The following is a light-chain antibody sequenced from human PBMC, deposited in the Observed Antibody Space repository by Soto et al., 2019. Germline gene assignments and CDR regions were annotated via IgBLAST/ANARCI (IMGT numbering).Light chain of an antibody. J-gene: IGKJ1*01. CDR3: QQYYTWPRGT. CDR1: QSVITN. Sequence: EIVMTQSPGTLSVSPGGRAALSCRASQSVITNLAWYQQKPGRAPRLLIFDASTRATGIPARFSGSGSGTEFTLTISSLQSADVAVYYCQQYYTWPRGTFGQGTKVEV. CDR2: DAS. V-gene: IGKV3-15*01.